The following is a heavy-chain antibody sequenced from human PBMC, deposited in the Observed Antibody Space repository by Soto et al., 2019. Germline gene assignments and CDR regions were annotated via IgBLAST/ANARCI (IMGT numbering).Heavy chain of an antibody. CDR2: ISYDGSNK. CDR3: AKDLYYYYGSGSYWTSDY. D-gene: IGHD3-10*01. CDR1: GFTFSSYG. J-gene: IGHJ4*02. Sequence: GGSLRLSCAASGFTFSSYGMHWVRQAPGKGLEWVALISYDGSNKYYADSVKGRFTISRDNSKNTLYLQMNSLRAEDTAVDYCAKDLYYYYGSGSYWTSDYWGQGTLVTVSS. V-gene: IGHV3-30*18.